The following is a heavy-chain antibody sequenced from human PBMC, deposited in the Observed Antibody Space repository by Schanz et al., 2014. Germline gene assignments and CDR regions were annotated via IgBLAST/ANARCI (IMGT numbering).Heavy chain of an antibody. Sequence: EVQLVESGGGLIQPGGSLRLSCAASGFGFSSYSMNWVRQAPGKGLEWISFINTGSNYINYADSVKGRFTISRDNTKNSLFLQLNSLRADDTAVYYCARIGGSVFDYWAQGTLVTVSS. D-gene: IGHD3-10*01. CDR3: ARIGGSVFDY. J-gene: IGHJ4*02. V-gene: IGHV3-21*04. CDR2: INTGSNYI. CDR1: GFGFSSYS.